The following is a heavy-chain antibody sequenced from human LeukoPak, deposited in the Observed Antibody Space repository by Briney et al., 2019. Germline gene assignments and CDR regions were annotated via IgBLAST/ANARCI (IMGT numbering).Heavy chain of an antibody. Sequence: ASVKVSCKASGYTFTSYDINWVRQATGQGLEWMGWMNPNSGNTGYAQKFQGRVTMTRDTSISTAYMELSRLRSDDTAVYYCARDIGGYYFDYWGQGTLVTVSS. CDR3: ARDIGGYYFDY. D-gene: IGHD1-26*01. CDR1: GYTFTSYD. V-gene: IGHV1-8*01. J-gene: IGHJ4*02. CDR2: MNPNSGNT.